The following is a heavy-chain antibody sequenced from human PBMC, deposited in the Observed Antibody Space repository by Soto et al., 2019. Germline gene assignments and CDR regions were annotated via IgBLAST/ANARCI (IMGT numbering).Heavy chain of an antibody. D-gene: IGHD3-22*01. J-gene: IGHJ5*02. V-gene: IGHV4-4*02. CDR1: SASISSEQR. CDR2: IHHSGST. CDR3: ARGIKYYDSSGDSWFDP. Sequence: SETLSLTCAVSSASISSEQRWSWVRQPPGKGLEWIGEIHHSGSTNNNPSLKSRVTISVDRSKNQFSLKLSSVTAADTAVYFCARGIKYYDSSGDSWFDPWGQGTLVTVSS.